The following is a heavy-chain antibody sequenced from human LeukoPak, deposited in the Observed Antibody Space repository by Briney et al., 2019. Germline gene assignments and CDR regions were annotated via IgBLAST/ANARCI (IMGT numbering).Heavy chain of an antibody. D-gene: IGHD3-22*01. CDR1: GFTFSSYA. J-gene: IGHJ4*02. Sequence: PGGSLRLSCAASGFTFSSYAMSWVRQAPGKGLEWVSTISGSGSTTYYADSVKGRFTISRDNSKNTLYLQMNSLRAEDTAVYYCAKSQTSYDSSAYYYPHYWGQGTLVTVSS. V-gene: IGHV3-23*01. CDR2: ISGSGSTT. CDR3: AKSQTSYDSSAYYYPHY.